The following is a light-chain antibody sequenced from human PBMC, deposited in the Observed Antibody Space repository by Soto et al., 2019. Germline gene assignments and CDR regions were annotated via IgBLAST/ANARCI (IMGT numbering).Light chain of an antibody. CDR2: GAS. CDR3: QPYNIWVGT. V-gene: IGKV3-15*01. J-gene: IGKJ4*01. Sequence: EIGMTQSPSTLSVSRGERATLSCRANQAISSNLACYQQKPGQAPRLLIYGASTSAASFPDGFSGSGSGTEFTITIRSLQSADFALYCCQPYNIWVGTFGGG. CDR1: QAISSN.